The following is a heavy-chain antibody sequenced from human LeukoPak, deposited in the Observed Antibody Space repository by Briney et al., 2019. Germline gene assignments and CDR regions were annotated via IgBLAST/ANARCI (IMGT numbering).Heavy chain of an antibody. Sequence: SETLSLTCTVSGGSISSYYWSWIRQPAGKGLEWIGRIYTSGSTNYNPSLKSRVTMSVDTSKNQFSLKLSSVTAADTAVYYCARDEHYYGSGSYYSYWGQRTLVTVSS. CDR3: ARDEHYYGSGSYYSY. CDR2: IYTSGST. D-gene: IGHD3-10*01. V-gene: IGHV4-4*07. CDR1: GGSISSYY. J-gene: IGHJ4*02.